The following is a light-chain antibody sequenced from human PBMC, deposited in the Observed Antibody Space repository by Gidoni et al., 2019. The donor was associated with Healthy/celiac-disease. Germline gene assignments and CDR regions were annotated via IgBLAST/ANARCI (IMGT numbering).Light chain of an antibody. J-gene: IGKJ3*01. V-gene: IGKV1-33*01. Sequence: DIQMTQSPSSLSASVGDRVTITCQASQDISNYLNWYQQKPGKAPKLLIYDASNLETGVPSRFCGSGSGTDFTFTISSLQPEDIATYYCQQYDNLPFTFGPXTKVDIK. CDR2: DAS. CDR1: QDISNY. CDR3: QQYDNLPFT.